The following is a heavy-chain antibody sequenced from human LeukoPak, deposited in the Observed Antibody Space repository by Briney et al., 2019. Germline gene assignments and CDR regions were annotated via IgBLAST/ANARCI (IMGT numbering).Heavy chain of an antibody. Sequence: GGSLRLSCAASGFTFSDYYMSWIRRAPGKGLEWVSYISSSGSTIYYADSVKGRFTISRDNAKNSLYLQMNSLGAEDTAVYYCARPARGNWFDPWGQGTLVTVSS. J-gene: IGHJ5*02. V-gene: IGHV3-11*04. D-gene: IGHD3-10*01. CDR2: ISSSGSTI. CDR3: ARPARGNWFDP. CDR1: GFTFSDYY.